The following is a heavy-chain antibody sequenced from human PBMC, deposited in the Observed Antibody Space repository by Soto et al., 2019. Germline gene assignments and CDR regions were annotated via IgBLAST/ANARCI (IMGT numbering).Heavy chain of an antibody. V-gene: IGHV3-7*01. CDR2: IKQDGSEK. J-gene: IGHJ3*02. CDR1: GFTFSSYW. Sequence: PGGSLRLSCAASGFTFSSYWMIWVRQAPGKGLEWVANIKQDGSEKYYVDSVKGRFTISRDNAKNSLYLQMNSLRAEDTAVYYCARGGYYYDSSDAFDIWGQGTMVTVS. D-gene: IGHD3-22*01. CDR3: ARGGYYYDSSDAFDI.